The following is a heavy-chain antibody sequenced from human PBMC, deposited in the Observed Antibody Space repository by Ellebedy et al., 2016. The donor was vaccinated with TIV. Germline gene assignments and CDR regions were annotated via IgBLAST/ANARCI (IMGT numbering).Heavy chain of an antibody. Sequence: PGGSLRLSCAASGFSVSSNYITWGRQAQGKGMEWVSVIYSGNATHYADSVKGRFTISRDIFKNSVFLQMDRLSAEDTALYYCVRERFPLPTWGQGTLVTVSS. CDR3: VRERFPLPT. J-gene: IGHJ5*02. D-gene: IGHD3-16*01. V-gene: IGHV3-66*01. CDR2: IYSGNAT. CDR1: GFSVSSNY.